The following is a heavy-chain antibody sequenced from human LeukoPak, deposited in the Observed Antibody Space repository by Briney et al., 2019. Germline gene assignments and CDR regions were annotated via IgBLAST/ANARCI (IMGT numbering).Heavy chain of an antibody. CDR1: GYTFTSYY. J-gene: IGHJ2*01. V-gene: IGHV1-46*01. Sequence: ASVKVSCKASGYTFTSYYMHWVRQAPGQGLEWMGIINPSGGSTSYAQKFQGRVTMTRDTSTSTVYMELSSLRSEDTAVYYCATRSGRGYSYGNWYFDLWGRGTLVTVSS. CDR3: ATRSGRGYSYGNWYFDL. CDR2: INPSGGST. D-gene: IGHD5-18*01.